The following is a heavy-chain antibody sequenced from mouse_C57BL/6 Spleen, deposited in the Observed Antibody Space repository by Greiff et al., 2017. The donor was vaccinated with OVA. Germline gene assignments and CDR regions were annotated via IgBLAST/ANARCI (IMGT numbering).Heavy chain of an antibody. Sequence: EVKVVESGGGLVKPGGSLKLSCAASGFTFSDYGMHWVRQAPEKGLEWVAYISSGSSTIYYADTVKGRFTISRDNAKNTLFLQMTSLRSEDTAMYYCARGYDGYLYYAMDYWGQGTSVTVSS. CDR1: GFTFSDYG. D-gene: IGHD2-3*01. CDR3: ARGYDGYLYYAMDY. V-gene: IGHV5-17*01. CDR2: ISSGSSTI. J-gene: IGHJ4*01.